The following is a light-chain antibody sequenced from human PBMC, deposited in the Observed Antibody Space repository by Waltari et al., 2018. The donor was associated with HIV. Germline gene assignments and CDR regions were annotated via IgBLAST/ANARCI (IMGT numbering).Light chain of an antibody. CDR2: ANT. CDR3: QSYDTILSGPVVV. Sequence: QPMLTQPPSVSGAPGQTVTISCIGDISNIGRFDVHWYQQLPGAAPKLLIYANTNRPSGVPDRFSASKSGTSASLAISGLQAEDEADYYCQSYDTILSGPVVVFGGGTKLTVL. J-gene: IGLJ2*01. CDR1: ISNIGRFD. V-gene: IGLV1-40*01.